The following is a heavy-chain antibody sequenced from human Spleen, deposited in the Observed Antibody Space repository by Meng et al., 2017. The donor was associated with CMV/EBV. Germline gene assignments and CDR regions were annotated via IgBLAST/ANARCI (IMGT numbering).Heavy chain of an antibody. Sequence: SGGSVTSAGYYWSWIRQSPGKALEWIGYIDYTGNTDYNSSLESRVSISVDTSKNHFSLRLDSVTAADTAVYYCARNDFSNFGWFVDLWGRGTLVTVSS. J-gene: IGHJ2*01. V-gene: IGHV4-30-4*08. CDR3: ARNDFSNFGWFVDL. CDR2: IDYTGNT. D-gene: IGHD4-11*01. CDR1: GGSVTSAGYY.